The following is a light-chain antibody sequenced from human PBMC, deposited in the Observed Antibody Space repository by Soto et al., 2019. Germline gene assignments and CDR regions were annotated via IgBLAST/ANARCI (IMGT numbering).Light chain of an antibody. J-gene: IGKJ2*01. CDR3: QQYNSYV. CDR2: DAS. V-gene: IGKV1-5*01. Sequence: DIQMTQSPSTLSASVGDRVTITCRASQSISSWLAWYQQKPGKAPKLLIYDASSLESGVPSRFSGSGSGTEFTLTISSLQPDDFATYYCQQYNSYVFGQGTKLEIK. CDR1: QSISSW.